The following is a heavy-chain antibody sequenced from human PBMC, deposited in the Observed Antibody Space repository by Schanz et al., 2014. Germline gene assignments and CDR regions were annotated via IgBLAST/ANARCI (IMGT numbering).Heavy chain of an antibody. V-gene: IGHV3-9*01. J-gene: IGHJ4*02. D-gene: IGHD2-2*01. CDR1: GFPFNEYG. Sequence: EVQLVESGGGLVQPGRSLRLSCAASGFPFNEYGMLWVRQAPGKGLEWVSSISWNSGSIDYADSVKGRFTISRDNAKNSLFLQMNSLSAEDTAVYYCAKVAPAATYLDSWGLGTLVTGSS. CDR2: ISWNSGSI. CDR3: AKVAPAATYLDS.